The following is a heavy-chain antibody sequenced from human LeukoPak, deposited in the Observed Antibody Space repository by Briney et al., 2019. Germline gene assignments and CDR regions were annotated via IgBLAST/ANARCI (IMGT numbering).Heavy chain of an antibody. Sequence: GEALKISCKASGYSFTNYWIGWGRQMPGKGLEWMGIIYPGDSDTRYSPSFQGQVTISADKSISTAYLQWSSLKASDTAMYYCARLWGSYYDDYWGQGTLVTVSS. CDR3: ARLWGSYYDDY. CDR1: GYSFTNYW. J-gene: IGHJ4*02. CDR2: IYPGDSDT. D-gene: IGHD1-26*01. V-gene: IGHV5-51*01.